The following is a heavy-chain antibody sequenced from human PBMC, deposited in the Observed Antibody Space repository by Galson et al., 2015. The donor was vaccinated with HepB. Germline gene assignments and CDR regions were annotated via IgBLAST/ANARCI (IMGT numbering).Heavy chain of an antibody. J-gene: IGHJ6*02. CDR2: IKSDGSST. Sequence: SLRLSCAASGFTFSTYWMHWVRQAPGKGLVWVSRIKSDGSSTNYADSVKGRFTSSRDNAKNTPYLQMNSLRAEDTAVYYCARSGGVAYDSNGFQYYYYYGMDVWGQGTTVTVSS. D-gene: IGHD3-22*01. V-gene: IGHV3-74*01. CDR1: GFTFSTYW. CDR3: ARSGGVAYDSNGFQYYYYYGMDV.